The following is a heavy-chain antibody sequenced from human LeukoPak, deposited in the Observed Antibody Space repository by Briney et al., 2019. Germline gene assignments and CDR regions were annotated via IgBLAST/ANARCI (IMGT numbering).Heavy chain of an antibody. J-gene: IGHJ6*03. Sequence: ASVKVSCKASGYSFTSNVISWVRQAPGQGLEWMGWISAYNGNTNYAQKLQGRVTMTTDTSTSTAYMELRSLRSDDTAVYYCARVYDDILTGYSRGYYYYYMDVWGKGTTVTISS. CDR1: GYSFTSNV. V-gene: IGHV1-18*01. CDR2: ISAYNGNT. CDR3: ARVYDDILTGYSRGYYYYYMDV. D-gene: IGHD3-9*01.